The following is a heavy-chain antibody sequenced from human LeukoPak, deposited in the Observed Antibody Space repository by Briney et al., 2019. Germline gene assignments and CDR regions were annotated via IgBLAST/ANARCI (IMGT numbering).Heavy chain of an antibody. CDR2: VTGGGGTT. D-gene: IGHD1-26*01. Sequence: GGSLRLSCAASGFTFRSYAMSWVRQAPVKGLEWVSTVTGGGGTTYYADSVKGRFTISRDNSKNTLYLQMNSLRAEDTAVYYCAKDEVGATDYWGQGTLVTVSS. CDR1: GFTFRSYA. J-gene: IGHJ4*02. CDR3: AKDEVGATDY. V-gene: IGHV3-23*01.